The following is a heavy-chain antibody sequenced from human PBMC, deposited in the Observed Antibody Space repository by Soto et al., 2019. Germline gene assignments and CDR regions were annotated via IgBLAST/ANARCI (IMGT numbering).Heavy chain of an antibody. CDR3: ARVGGITIFGVVTDDY. J-gene: IGHJ4*02. V-gene: IGHV4-61*01. CDR1: GGSVSSGSYY. Sequence: PSETLSLTCTVSGGSVSSGSYYWSWIRQPPGKGLEWIGYIYYSGSTNYNPSLKSRVTISVDTSKNQFSLKLSSVTAADTAVYYCARVGGITIFGVVTDDYWGQGTLVTVSS. CDR2: IYYSGST. D-gene: IGHD3-3*01.